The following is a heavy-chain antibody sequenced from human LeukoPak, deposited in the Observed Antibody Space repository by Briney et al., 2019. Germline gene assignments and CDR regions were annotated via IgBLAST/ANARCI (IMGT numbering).Heavy chain of an antibody. D-gene: IGHD3-10*01. CDR2: IIPIFGTA. CDR3: ATAGSQDAFDI. CDR1: GGTFSSYA. Sequence: SVKVSCKASGGTFSSYAMSWMRQAPGQGLEWMGGIIPIFGTANYAQKFQGRVTITADESTSTAYMELSSLRSEDTAVYYCATAGSQDAFDIWGQGTMVTVSS. V-gene: IGHV1-69*13. J-gene: IGHJ3*02.